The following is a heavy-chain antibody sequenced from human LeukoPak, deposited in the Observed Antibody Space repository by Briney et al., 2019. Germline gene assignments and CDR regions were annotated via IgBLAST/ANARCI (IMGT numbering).Heavy chain of an antibody. Sequence: SETLSLTCTVSGYSVSSGYYWCWIRQPPGKGLEWIGSVHHSGNAYYNPSLKSRVTISVDTSKNQFSLKLSSVTAADTAVYSCARPHCSSTSCFFGNYFDYWGQGTLVTVSS. CDR3: ARPHCSSTSCFFGNYFDY. CDR2: VHHSGNA. V-gene: IGHV4-38-2*02. D-gene: IGHD2-2*01. CDR1: GYSVSSGYY. J-gene: IGHJ4*02.